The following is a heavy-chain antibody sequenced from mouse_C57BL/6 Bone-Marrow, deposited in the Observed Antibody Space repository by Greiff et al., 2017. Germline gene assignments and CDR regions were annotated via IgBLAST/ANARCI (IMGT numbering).Heavy chain of an antibody. CDR2: INYDGSST. CDR3: ARDGDYYYAMGY. J-gene: IGHJ4*01. V-gene: IGHV5-16*01. CDR1: GFTFSDYY. Sequence: EVKVVESEGGLVQPGSSMKLSCTASGFTFSDYYMPWVRQVPEQGLEWVANINYDGSSTYYLDSLKSRFIISRDNAKNILYLQMSSLQSEDTATYYCARDGDYYYAMGYWGQGTSVTVSS. D-gene: IGHD2-13*01.